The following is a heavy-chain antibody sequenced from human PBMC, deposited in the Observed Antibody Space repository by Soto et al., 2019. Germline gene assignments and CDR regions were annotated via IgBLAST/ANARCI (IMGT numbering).Heavy chain of an antibody. Sequence: QVPLVQSGAEVKKPGSSVTVSCKASGGTFSSYAIHWVRQAPGQGLEWMGGIIPMYGPAKYAQRFQGRVTITADDSTTTVYMDLTSLTSQDTAVYYCARVTSMVRGVIDNWFDPWGHGTLVTVSS. CDR1: GGTFSSYA. D-gene: IGHD3-10*01. CDR2: IIPMYGPA. J-gene: IGHJ5*02. V-gene: IGHV1-69*01. CDR3: ARVTSMVRGVIDNWFDP.